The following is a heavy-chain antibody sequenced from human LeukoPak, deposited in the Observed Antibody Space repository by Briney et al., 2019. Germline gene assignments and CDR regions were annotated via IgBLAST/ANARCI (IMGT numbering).Heavy chain of an antibody. D-gene: IGHD6-13*01. V-gene: IGHV6-1*01. CDR3: ARSFFNSWYFTGFDY. CDR2: TYYRSKWYN. Sequence: SQTLSLTCAISGDSVSSNSAAWNWIRQSPSRGLEWLGRTYYRSKWYNDYAVSVKSRITINPDTSKNQFSLQLNSVTPEDTAIYYCARSFFNSWYFTGFDYWGQGTLVTVSS. J-gene: IGHJ4*02. CDR1: GDSVSSNSAA.